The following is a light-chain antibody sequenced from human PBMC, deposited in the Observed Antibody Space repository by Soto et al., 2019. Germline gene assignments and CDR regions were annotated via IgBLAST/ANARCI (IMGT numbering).Light chain of an antibody. CDR2: GAS. CDR1: QSVGSN. V-gene: IGKV3-15*01. Sequence: EIVMTQSPATLSVSPGERATLSCRASQSVGSNLAWYQQKPGQAPGLLIYGASTRATGIPARFSGSGSGTEFTLTISSLQSEDFAVYYCQQYSNWPPGTFGQGTKVEIK. J-gene: IGKJ1*01. CDR3: QQYSNWPPGT.